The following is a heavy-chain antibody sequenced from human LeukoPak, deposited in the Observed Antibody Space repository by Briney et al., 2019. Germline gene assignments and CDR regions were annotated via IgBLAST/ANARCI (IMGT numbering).Heavy chain of an antibody. CDR1: GGTFSSYA. Sequence: SVKVSCKASGGTFSSYAISWVRQAPGQGLEWMGGIIPIFGTANYAQKFQGRVTITADKSTSTAYMELSSLRSEDTAVYYCARDARGCSRDFDYWGQGTLVTVSS. CDR3: ARDARGCSRDFDY. D-gene: IGHD3-10*01. V-gene: IGHV1-69*06. CDR2: IIPIFGTA. J-gene: IGHJ4*02.